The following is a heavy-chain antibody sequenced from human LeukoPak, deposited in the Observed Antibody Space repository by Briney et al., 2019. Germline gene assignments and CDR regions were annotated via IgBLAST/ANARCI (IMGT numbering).Heavy chain of an antibody. CDR2: ISYDGSNK. V-gene: IGHV3-30*04. J-gene: IGHJ3*02. CDR1: GFTFSSYA. CDR3: ARARGLFDFGAFDI. D-gene: IGHD3-3*01. Sequence: GGSLRLSCAASGFTFSSYAMHWVRQAPGKGLEWVAVISYDGSNKYYADSVKGRFTISRDNSKNTLYLQMNSLRAEDTAVYYCARARGLFDFGAFDIWGQGTMGTVSS.